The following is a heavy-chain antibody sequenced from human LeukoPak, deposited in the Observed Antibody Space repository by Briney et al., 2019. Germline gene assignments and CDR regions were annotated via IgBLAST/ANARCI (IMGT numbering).Heavy chain of an antibody. D-gene: IGHD6-13*01. CDR3: ARGGPGQQLVLVY. CDR1: GESFSGYY. J-gene: IGHJ4*02. CDR2: VNHSGST. V-gene: IGHV4-34*01. Sequence: SETLSLTCAVYGESFSGYYWSWLRQPPGKGLEWIGEVNHSGSTNYNPSLKSRVTISVDTSKNQFSLKLSSVTAADTAVYYCARGGPGQQLVLVYWGQGTLVTVSS.